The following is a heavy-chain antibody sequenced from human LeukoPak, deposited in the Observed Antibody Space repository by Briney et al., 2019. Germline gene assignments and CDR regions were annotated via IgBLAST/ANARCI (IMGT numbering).Heavy chain of an antibody. V-gene: IGHV3-23*01. D-gene: IGHD5-18*01. Sequence: GGSLRLSCAASGFTFSSYAMSWVRQAPGKGLEWVSAISGSGGSTCYADSVEGRFTISRDNSKNTLYLQMNSLRAEDTAVYYCAKKIWLLGYVGYFDYWGQGTLVTVSS. CDR3: AKKIWLLGYVGYFDY. J-gene: IGHJ4*02. CDR2: ISGSGGST. CDR1: GFTFSSYA.